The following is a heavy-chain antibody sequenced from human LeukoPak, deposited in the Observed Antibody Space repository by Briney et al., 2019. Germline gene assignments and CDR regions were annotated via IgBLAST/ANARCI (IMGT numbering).Heavy chain of an antibody. CDR1: GHSFTSYW. J-gene: IGHJ6*03. CDR3: ARHVPYYDSSGYYYSYYYYMDV. D-gene: IGHD3-22*01. CDR2: IYPGDSDT. V-gene: IGHV5-51*01. Sequence: GESLKISCKGSGHSFTSYWIGWVRQMPGKGLEWMGIIYPGDSDTRYSPSFQGQVTISADKSISTAYLQWSSLKASDTAMYYCARHVPYYDSSGYYYSYYYYMDVWGKGTTVTVSS.